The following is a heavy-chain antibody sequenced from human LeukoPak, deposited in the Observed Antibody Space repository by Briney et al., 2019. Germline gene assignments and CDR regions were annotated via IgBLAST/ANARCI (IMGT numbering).Heavy chain of an antibody. J-gene: IGHJ6*02. Sequence: SVKVSCKASGGTFSSYAISWVRQAPGQGLEWMGRIIPILGIANYAQKFQGRVTITADKSTSTAYMELSSLRSEDTAVYYCARVCIGHYYDSSGYHLFTYYYYYGMDVWGQGSTVTVSS. D-gene: IGHD3-22*01. V-gene: IGHV1-69*04. CDR3: ARVCIGHYYDSSGYHLFTYYYYYGMDV. CDR1: GGTFSSYA. CDR2: IIPILGIA.